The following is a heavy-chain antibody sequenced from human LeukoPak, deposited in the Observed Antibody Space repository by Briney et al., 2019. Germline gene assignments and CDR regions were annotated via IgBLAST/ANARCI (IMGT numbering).Heavy chain of an antibody. CDR2: VSSNGGST. J-gene: IGHJ4*02. D-gene: IGHD5-18*01. V-gene: IGHV3-64*01. CDR1: GFTFSSYA. CDR3: ARDSYGFDY. Sequence: GSLRLSCAASGFTFSSYAMHWVRQAPGKGLEYVSTVSSNGGSTYYANSVKDRFTISRDNSKNTLYLQMNSLRAEDTAVYYCARDSYGFDYWGQGTLVTVSS.